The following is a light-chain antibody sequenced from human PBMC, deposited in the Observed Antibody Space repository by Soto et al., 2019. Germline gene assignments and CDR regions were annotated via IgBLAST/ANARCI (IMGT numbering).Light chain of an antibody. V-gene: IGKV3-20*01. J-gene: IGKJ1*01. Sequence: EIVLTQSPGTLSLSPGERATLSCRASQSVSSSYLAWYQQKHGQAPSLLIYGASSRATGIPDRLSASGSGTDFTLTISRLEPEDFAVYYCQQYGSSPRTFGQGTKVEIK. CDR2: GAS. CDR3: QQYGSSPRT. CDR1: QSVSSSY.